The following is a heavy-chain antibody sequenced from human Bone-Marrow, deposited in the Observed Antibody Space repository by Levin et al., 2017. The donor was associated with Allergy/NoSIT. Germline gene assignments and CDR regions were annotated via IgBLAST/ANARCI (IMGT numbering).Heavy chain of an antibody. V-gene: IGHV1-2*06. J-gene: IGHJ5*02. Sequence: GASVKVSCEASGYTFSDHYMHWVRQVPGQGLEWLGRIDPDSGNTDYAQRFRGRVTMTRETSISTAYMELSSLTSDDTAVYYCAKDASRWGNYFDLWGQGTLVTVSS. CDR1: GYTFSDHY. CDR2: IDPDSGNT. CDR3: AKDASRWGNYFDL. D-gene: IGHD6-6*01.